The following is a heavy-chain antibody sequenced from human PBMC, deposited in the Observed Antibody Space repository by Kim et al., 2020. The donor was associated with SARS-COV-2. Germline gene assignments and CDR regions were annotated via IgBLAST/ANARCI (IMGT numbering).Heavy chain of an antibody. D-gene: IGHD3-16*02. CDR3: ARDAYDYVWGSYRYSY. J-gene: IGHJ4*02. CDR1: GFTFSSYA. CDR2: ISYDGSNK. V-gene: IGHV3-30*04. Sequence: GGSLRLSCAASGFTFSSYAMHWVRQAPGKGLEWVAVISYDGSNKYYADSVKGRFTISRDNSKNTLYLQMNSLRAEDTAVYYCARDAYDYVWGSYRYSYWGQGNLHTVST.